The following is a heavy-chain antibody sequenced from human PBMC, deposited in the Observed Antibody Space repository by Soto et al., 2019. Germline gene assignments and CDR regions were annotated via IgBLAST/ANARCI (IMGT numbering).Heavy chain of an antibody. J-gene: IGHJ6*03. D-gene: IGHD4-17*01. CDR2: IYYSGST. CDR3: ARRRGDYGGDGYYYYYYMDV. Sequence: SDTLSLTCTVSGGSISSSSYYWGWIRQPPGKGLEWIGSIYYSGSTYYNPSLKSRVTISVDTSKNQFSLKLSSVTAADTAVYYCARRRGDYGGDGYYYYYYMDVWGKGTTVTVSS. V-gene: IGHV4-39*01. CDR1: GGSISSSSYY.